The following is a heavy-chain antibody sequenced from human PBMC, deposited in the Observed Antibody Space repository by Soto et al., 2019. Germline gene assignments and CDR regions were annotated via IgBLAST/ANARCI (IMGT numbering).Heavy chain of an antibody. Sequence: GGSLRLSCTASGFTFRNYAMSWVRQAPGKGLQWVSSISSSSSYIYYADSVKGRFTISRDNAKNSLYLQMNSLRAEDTAVYYCARDRYCSSTSCWFFDYWGQGTLVTVSS. J-gene: IGHJ4*02. D-gene: IGHD2-2*01. V-gene: IGHV3-21*01. CDR2: ISSSSSYI. CDR1: GFTFRNYA. CDR3: ARDRYCSSTSCWFFDY.